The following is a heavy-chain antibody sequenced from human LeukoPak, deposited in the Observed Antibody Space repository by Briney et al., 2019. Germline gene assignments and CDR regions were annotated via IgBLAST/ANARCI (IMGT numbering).Heavy chain of an antibody. CDR2: ISGSGGST. CDR3: AKERFDYYDSSGPNDY. Sequence: GGSLRLSCAASGFTFSSYAMSWVRQAPGKGLEWVSAISGSGGSTYYADSVKGRSTISRDNSKNTLYLQMNSLRAEDTAVYYCAKERFDYYDSSGPNDYWGQGTLVTVSS. J-gene: IGHJ4*02. V-gene: IGHV3-23*01. D-gene: IGHD3-22*01. CDR1: GFTFSSYA.